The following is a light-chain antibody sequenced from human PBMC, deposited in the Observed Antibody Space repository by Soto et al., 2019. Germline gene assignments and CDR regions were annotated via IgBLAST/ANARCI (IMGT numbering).Light chain of an antibody. J-gene: IGKJ4*01. CDR2: GAS. Sequence: LARGRGAILVGGDRHNVHHNYLAWYQPKPGQAPGLLIHGASSRAAGIPDRFIGSGSGTDFTLTILRSEPEYFAVYYCQQYGSSRRTFGGGTKVDIK. CDR3: QQYGSSRRT. CDR1: HNVHHNY. V-gene: IGKV3-20*01.